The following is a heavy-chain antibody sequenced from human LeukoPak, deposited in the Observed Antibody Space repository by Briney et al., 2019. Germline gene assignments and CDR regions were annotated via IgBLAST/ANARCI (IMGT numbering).Heavy chain of an antibody. D-gene: IGHD3-22*01. V-gene: IGHV3-30*02. CDR1: GFTFSSYG. J-gene: IGHJ4*02. Sequence: GGSLRLSCAASGFTFSSYGMHWVRQAPGKGLEWVAFIRYDGSNKYYADSVKGRFTISRDNSKNTLYLQMNSLRAEDTAVYYCAKVETYYYDSSGYYSGRFGHYFDYWGQGTLVTVSS. CDR2: IRYDGSNK. CDR3: AKVETYYYDSSGYYSGRFGHYFDY.